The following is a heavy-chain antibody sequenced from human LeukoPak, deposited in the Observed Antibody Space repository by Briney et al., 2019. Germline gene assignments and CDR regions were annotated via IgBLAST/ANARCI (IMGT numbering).Heavy chain of an antibody. J-gene: IGHJ4*02. D-gene: IGHD5-12*01. CDR2: IYHSGST. CDR3: ARDGYSGSDAL. V-gene: IGHV4-59*01. Sequence: TSETLSLTCTASGGSISTYYWSWIRQPPGKGLEWIGYIYHSGSTNYNPSLKSRVTISVDTSQNQFYLKLSSVTAADTAVYYCARDGYSGSDALWGQGTLVTVSS. CDR1: GGSISTYY.